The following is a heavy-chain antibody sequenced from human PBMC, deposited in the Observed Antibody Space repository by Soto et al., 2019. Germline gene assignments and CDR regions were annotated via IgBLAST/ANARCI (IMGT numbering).Heavy chain of an antibody. Sequence: SETLSLTCTVSGGSISSSSYYWGWIRQPPGKGLEGIWSIYYSGSTYYKPSLKSRVTISVDTSNNHFSLKLSSVTAADTAVYYCSRHFTSGYSSGWYPMSWFDPWGQGTLVTVSS. CDR3: SRHFTSGYSSGWYPMSWFDP. J-gene: IGHJ5*02. V-gene: IGHV4-39*01. D-gene: IGHD6-19*01. CDR2: IYYSGST. CDR1: GGSISSSSYY.